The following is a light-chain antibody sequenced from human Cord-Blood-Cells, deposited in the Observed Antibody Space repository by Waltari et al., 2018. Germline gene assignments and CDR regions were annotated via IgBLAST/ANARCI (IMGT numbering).Light chain of an antibody. CDR1: QSISSY. CDR2: AAS. CDR3: QQSYSTPIT. Sequence: DIQMPQSPSSLSASVGDRVPITCRASQSISSYLNWYQQKPGKAPKLLIYAASSLQSGVPSRFSGSGSGTDFTLTISSLQPEDFATYYCQQSYSTPITFGQGTRLGIK. J-gene: IGKJ5*01. V-gene: IGKV1-39*01.